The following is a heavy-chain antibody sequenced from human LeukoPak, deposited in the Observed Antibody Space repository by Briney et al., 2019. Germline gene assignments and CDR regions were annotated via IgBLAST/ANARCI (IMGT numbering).Heavy chain of an antibody. Sequence: GGSLRLSCAASGFTFSSYAMSWVRQAPGKGLKWVSAISGGGSTYYADSVKGRFTISRDNSKNTLYLQMNSLRAEDTAVYYCAKDSQTYYFDYWGQGTLVTVSS. J-gene: IGHJ4*02. CDR3: AKDSQTYYFDY. CDR1: GFTFSSYA. CDR2: ISGGGST. V-gene: IGHV3-23*01.